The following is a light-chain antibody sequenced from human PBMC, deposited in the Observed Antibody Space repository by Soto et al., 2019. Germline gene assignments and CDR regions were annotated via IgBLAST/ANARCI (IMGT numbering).Light chain of an antibody. J-gene: IGKJ1*01. V-gene: IGKV3-20*01. CDR2: AAS. Sequence: EIVLTQSPDTLSLSPGERATLSCRASQSLSSAYLVWYQQKPGQAPRLLMFAASSRATGTPDRFSGSGSGTDFTLTIRRLGPEDFAVYYCKQYGTSPRTFGQGTKVDIK. CDR1: QSLSSAY. CDR3: KQYGTSPRT.